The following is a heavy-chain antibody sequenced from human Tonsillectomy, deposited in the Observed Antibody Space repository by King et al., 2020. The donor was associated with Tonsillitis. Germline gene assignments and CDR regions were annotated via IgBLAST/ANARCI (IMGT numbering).Heavy chain of an antibody. J-gene: IGHJ3*02. V-gene: IGHV4-31*03. D-gene: IGHD3-22*01. CDR2: IYFRVGT. CDR3: ARDHWYYDSSGYDAFDI. Sequence: VQLQESGPGLVKPSQTLSLTCTVSGGPISSGGFYWSWIRQHPGKGMEWIWDIYFRVGTHYNPSLKSRVTISVDTSKNQFSLKLSSVTAADTAVYYCARDHWYYDSSGYDAFDIWGQGTMVTVSS. CDR1: GGPISSGGFY.